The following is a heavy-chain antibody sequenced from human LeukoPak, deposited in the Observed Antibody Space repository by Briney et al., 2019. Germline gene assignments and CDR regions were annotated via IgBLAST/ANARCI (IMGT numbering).Heavy chain of an antibody. CDR2: VSGNGGST. D-gene: IGHD1-7*01. J-gene: IGHJ4*02. V-gene: IGHV3-23*01. CDR3: ARTLDY. CDR1: GFTFRSYA. Sequence: GGSLRLSCAASGFTFRSYAMSWVRQAPGKGLEWVSGVSGNGGSTYYVDSVKGRFTISRDNSKNTLYLQMNSLRAEDTAVHYCARTLDYWGQGTLVTVSS.